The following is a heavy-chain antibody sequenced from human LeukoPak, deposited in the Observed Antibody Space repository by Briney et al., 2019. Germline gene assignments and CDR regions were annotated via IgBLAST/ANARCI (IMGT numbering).Heavy chain of an antibody. V-gene: IGHV3-23*01. CDR1: GITLSNYG. CDR3: AKRGVVIRVILVGFHKEAYYFDS. D-gene: IGHD3-22*01. J-gene: IGHJ4*02. Sequence: GGSLRLSCAVSGITLSNYGMSWVRQAPGKGLEWLAGISDSGGSTNYADSVKGRFTISRDNPKNTLYLQMNSLRAEDTAVYFCAKRGVVIRVILVGFHKEAYYFDSWGQGALVTVSS. CDR2: ISDSGGST.